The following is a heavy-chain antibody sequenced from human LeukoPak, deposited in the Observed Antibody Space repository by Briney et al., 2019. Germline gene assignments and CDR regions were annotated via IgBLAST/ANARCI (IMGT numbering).Heavy chain of an antibody. Sequence: PSETLSLTCTVSGGSISSYYWSWIRQPPGKELEWIGYIYYSGSTNYNPSLKSRVTISVDTSKNQFSLKMNSVTAADTAVYFCARGGVLPRAFDAWGQGTLVTVSS. V-gene: IGHV4-59*03. CDR1: GGSISSYY. D-gene: IGHD3-16*01. CDR3: ARGGVLPRAFDA. J-gene: IGHJ5*02. CDR2: IYYSGST.